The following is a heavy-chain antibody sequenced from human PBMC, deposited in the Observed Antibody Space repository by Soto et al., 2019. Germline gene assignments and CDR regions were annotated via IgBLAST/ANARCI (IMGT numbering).Heavy chain of an antibody. CDR3: ARAPGSSGYRNFYYFDY. D-gene: IGHD3-22*01. Sequence: PGGSLRLSCAASGFTFSSYAMHWVRQAPGKGLEWVAVISYGGSNKYYADSVKGRFTISRDNSKNTLYLQMNSLRAEDTAVYYCARAPGSSGYRNFYYFDYWGQGTLVTVSS. J-gene: IGHJ4*02. CDR2: ISYGGSNK. V-gene: IGHV3-30*14. CDR1: GFTFSSYA.